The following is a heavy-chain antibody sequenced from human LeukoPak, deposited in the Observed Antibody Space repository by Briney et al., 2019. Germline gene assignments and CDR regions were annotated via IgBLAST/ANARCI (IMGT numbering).Heavy chain of an antibody. D-gene: IGHD3-3*01. Sequence: GASVKVSCKASGYTFTSYDINWVRQATGQGLEWMGWMNPNSGNTGYAQKFQGRVTMTRNTSISTAYMELSSLRSEDTVVYYCARGTGFGVVILYYYGMDVWGQGTTVTVSS. J-gene: IGHJ6*02. CDR1: GYTFTSYD. CDR3: ARGTGFGVVILYYYGMDV. CDR2: MNPNSGNT. V-gene: IGHV1-8*01.